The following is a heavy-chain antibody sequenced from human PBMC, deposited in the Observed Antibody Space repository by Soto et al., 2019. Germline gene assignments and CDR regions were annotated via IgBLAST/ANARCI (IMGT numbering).Heavy chain of an antibody. CDR2: MNPGSGDT. CDR1: GDSFTNND. V-gene: IGHV1-8*01. CDR3: ARMATFGSLNWFDP. J-gene: IGHJ5*02. Sequence: GASVKVSCKASGDSFTNNDVTWVRQATGQGLEWMGWMNPGSGDTGYAQKFQGRVTMTRDISIATAYMELSSLRSDDTAIYYCARMATFGSLNWFDPWGQGTLVTVSS. D-gene: IGHD3-16*01.